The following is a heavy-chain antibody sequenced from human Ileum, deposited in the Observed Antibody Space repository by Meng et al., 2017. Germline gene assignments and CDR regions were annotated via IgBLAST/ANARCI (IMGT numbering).Heavy chain of an antibody. Sequence: EVQQFDSGGGLVQPWGSLRLPCAASGFTFINYAMSWVSQAPGKGLQWVSSISGNGYTTFYADSVRGRFSISRENSNNKLFLQMNSLRADDTAMYYCAKYCASGSFYYFDSWGQGTLVTVSS. CDR2: ISGNGYTT. D-gene: IGHD3-10*01. CDR3: AKYCASGSFYYFDS. CDR1: GFTFINYA. J-gene: IGHJ4*02. V-gene: IGHV3-23*01.